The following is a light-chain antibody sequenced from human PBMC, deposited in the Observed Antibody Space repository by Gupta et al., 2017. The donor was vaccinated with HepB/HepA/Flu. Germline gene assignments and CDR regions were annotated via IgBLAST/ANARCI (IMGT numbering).Light chain of an antibody. Sequence: DIQMTQSPSSLSASVGDRVTITCQASQDISNYLNWYQQKPGKAPKFLIYDASNLETGVPSRFSGGGSGTDLTFTISSLQPEDIATYFCQQYDNLPFTFGPGTKVDI. J-gene: IGKJ3*01. CDR2: DAS. V-gene: IGKV1-33*01. CDR1: QDISNY. CDR3: QQYDNLPFT.